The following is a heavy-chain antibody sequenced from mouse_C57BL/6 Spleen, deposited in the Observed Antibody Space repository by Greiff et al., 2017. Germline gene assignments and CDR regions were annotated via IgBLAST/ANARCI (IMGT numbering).Heavy chain of an antibody. CDR2: IYPRSGNT. D-gene: IGHD2-4*01. V-gene: IGHV1-81*01. CDR3: ARRGAYYDYDGFAY. CDR1: GYTFTSYG. J-gene: IGHJ3*01. Sequence: VQLQQSGAELARPGASVKLSCKASGYTFTSYGISWVKQRTGQGLEWIGEIYPRSGNTYYNEKFKGKATLTADKSSSTAYMELRSLTSADSAVYFCARRGAYYDYDGFAYWGQGTLVTVSA.